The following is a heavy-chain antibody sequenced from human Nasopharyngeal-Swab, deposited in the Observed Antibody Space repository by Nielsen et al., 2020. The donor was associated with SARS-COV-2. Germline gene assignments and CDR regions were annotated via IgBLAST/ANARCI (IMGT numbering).Heavy chain of an antibody. CDR1: GGFISSGSYY. CDR2: IYTSGST. J-gene: IGHJ4*02. CDR3: ARDQYCSGGSCTVFDY. D-gene: IGHD2-15*01. Sequence: SETLSLTCTVSGGFISSGSYYWSWIRQPAGKGLEWIGRIYTSGSTNYNPSLKSRVTISVDTSKNQFSLKLSSVTAADTAVYYCARDQYCSGGSCTVFDYWGQGTLVTVSS. V-gene: IGHV4-61*02.